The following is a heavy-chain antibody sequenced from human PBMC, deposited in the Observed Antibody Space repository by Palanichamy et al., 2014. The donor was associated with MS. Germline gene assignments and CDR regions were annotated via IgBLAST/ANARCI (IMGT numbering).Heavy chain of an antibody. V-gene: IGHV3-48*02. CDR3: ARVPVGTSAAFDV. Sequence: VESGGGPETXGGVPSRLSCAASGFAFNVYGMNWVRQAPGEGLEWLSFISSSSFSPTIYYADSVKGRFTISRDNGRNSLYLEMNNLRDDDTAVYYCARVPVGTSAAFDVWGQGTLVTVSS. CDR1: GFAFNVYG. CDR2: ISSSSFSPTI. D-gene: IGHD2-21*02. J-gene: IGHJ3*01.